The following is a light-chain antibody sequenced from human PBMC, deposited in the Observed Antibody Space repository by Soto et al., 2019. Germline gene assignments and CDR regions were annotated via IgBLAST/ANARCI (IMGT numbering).Light chain of an antibody. CDR3: QQYYSTPS. CDR1: QSVLYSSNNKNY. CDR2: WAS. V-gene: IGKV4-1*01. J-gene: IGKJ2*01. Sequence: DIVMTQSPDSQAVSLGERATINCKSSQSVLYSSNNKNYLAWYQQKPGQPPKLLIYWASARESGVPDRFSGSGSGTDFNLTISSLQAEDVAVYYCQQYYSTPSFGQGTKLEIK.